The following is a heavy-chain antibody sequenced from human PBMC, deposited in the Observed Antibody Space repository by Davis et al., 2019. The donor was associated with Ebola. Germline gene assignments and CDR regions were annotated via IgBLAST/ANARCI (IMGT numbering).Heavy chain of an antibody. CDR2: ISSSGNTI. V-gene: IGHV3-48*03. J-gene: IGHJ5*02. Sequence: GGSLRLSCAASGFTFSGSAMHWVRQAPGKGLEWVSYISSSGNTIYYADSVKGRFTISRDNAKNSLYLQMNSLRAEDTAVYYCARVKGGGWFDPWGQGTLVTVSS. CDR1: GFTFSGSA. CDR3: ARVKGGGWFDP. D-gene: IGHD3-16*01.